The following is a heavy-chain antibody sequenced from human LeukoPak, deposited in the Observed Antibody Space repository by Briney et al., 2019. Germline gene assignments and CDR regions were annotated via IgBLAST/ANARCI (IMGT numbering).Heavy chain of an antibody. CDR1: GYTSTDYY. CDR2: INPNNDGT. J-gene: IGHJ4*02. CDR3: ATLLSATGDN. Sequence: ASVKVSCKASGYTSTDYYIHWVRQAPGQGLEWMGWINPNNDGTNYAQKFQGRVTMTRDTSISTAYMELSRLRSDDTAVYYCATLLSATGDNWGQGTLVTVSS. V-gene: IGHV1-2*02. D-gene: IGHD6-13*01.